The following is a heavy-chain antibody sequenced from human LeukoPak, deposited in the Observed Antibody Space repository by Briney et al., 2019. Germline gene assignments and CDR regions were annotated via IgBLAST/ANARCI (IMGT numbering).Heavy chain of an antibody. D-gene: IGHD4/OR15-4a*01. Sequence: NPSETLSLTCTVSGGSINGYYWSWLRQPAGKRLEWLGRVYPSGSTNYNPSLKRRVTLSVDTSKNQFSLKVTSVTAADTAVYYCAREVPYYMDVWGKGTTVTVSS. J-gene: IGHJ6*03. CDR2: VYPSGST. CDR1: GGSINGYY. V-gene: IGHV4-4*07. CDR3: AREVPYYMDV.